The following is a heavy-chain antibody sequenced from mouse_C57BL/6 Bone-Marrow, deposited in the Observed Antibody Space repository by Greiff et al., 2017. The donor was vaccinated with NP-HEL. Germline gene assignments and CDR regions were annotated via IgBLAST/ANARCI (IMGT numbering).Heavy chain of an antibody. V-gene: IGHV1-55*01. J-gene: IGHJ2*01. CDR1: GYTFTSYW. CDR2: IYPGSGST. Sequence: QVQLQQSGAELVKPGASVKMSCKASGYTFTSYWITWVKQRPGQGLEWIGDIYPGSGSTNYNEKFKSKATLTVDTSSSTAYMQLSSLTSEDAAVYDCARELWVLRYYFDYWGQGTTLTVAS. D-gene: IGHD1-1*01. CDR3: ARELWVLRYYFDY.